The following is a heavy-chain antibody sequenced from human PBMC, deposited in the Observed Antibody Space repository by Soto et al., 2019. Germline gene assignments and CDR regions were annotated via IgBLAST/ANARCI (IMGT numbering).Heavy chain of an antibody. D-gene: IGHD2-15*01. CDR2: IYYNGNT. J-gene: IGHJ5*02. CDR1: GGSISSGGYY. CDR3: ARSPLVVIPVPGFDP. Sequence: SETLSLTCTVSGGSISSGGYYWSWIRQHPGRGLEWIGYIYYNGNTYYNPSLKSRVTVSVDTSKNQFSLNVRSVTAADTAVYYCARSPLVVIPVPGFDPWGQGTLVTVSS. V-gene: IGHV4-31*03.